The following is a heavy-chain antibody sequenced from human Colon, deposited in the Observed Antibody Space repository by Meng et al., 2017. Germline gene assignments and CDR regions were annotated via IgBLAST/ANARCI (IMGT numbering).Heavy chain of an antibody. J-gene: IGHJ4*02. CDR2: INPNSGGT. CDR1: GYTFTGYY. V-gene: IGHV1-2*02. CDR3: ARDYDILTGYYASDY. Sequence: ASVQVSCKASGYTFTGYYIHWVRPAPGHGLEWMGWINPNSGGTNYYQKFQGRVTMTRDKSISKAYMELSRLRSDDKAVYYCARDYDILTGYYASDYWGQGTLVTVSS. D-gene: IGHD3-9*01.